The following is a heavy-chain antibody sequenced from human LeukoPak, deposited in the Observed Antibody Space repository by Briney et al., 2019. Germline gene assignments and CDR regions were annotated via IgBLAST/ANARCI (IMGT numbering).Heavy chain of an antibody. V-gene: IGHV4-39*01. CDR1: GGSISSSSYY. J-gene: IGHJ4*02. Sequence: SETLSLTCTVSGGSISSSSYYWGWIRQPPGKGLEWIGSIYYSGSTYYNPSLKSRVTISVDTSKNQFSLKLSSVTAADTAVYYCARHLYGYYSYYFDYWGQGTLVTVSS. D-gene: IGHD4-17*01. CDR2: IYYSGST. CDR3: ARHLYGYYSYYFDY.